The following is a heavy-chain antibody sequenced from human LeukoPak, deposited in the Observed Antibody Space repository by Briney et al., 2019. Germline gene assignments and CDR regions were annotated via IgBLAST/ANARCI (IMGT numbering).Heavy chain of an antibody. Sequence: PGGSLRLSCAASGFTFSSYEMNWVRQAPGKGLEWVSYISSSGSTIYYAASVKGRFTISRDNAKNSLYLQMNSLRAEDTAVYYCARETTHFDYWGQGTLVTVSS. CDR2: ISSSGSTI. J-gene: IGHJ4*02. CDR1: GFTFSSYE. V-gene: IGHV3-48*03. CDR3: ARETTHFDY. D-gene: IGHD4-17*01.